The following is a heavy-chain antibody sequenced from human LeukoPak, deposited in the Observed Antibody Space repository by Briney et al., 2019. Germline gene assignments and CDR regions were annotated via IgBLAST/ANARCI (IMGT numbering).Heavy chain of an antibody. Sequence: SETLSLTCAVYGVSFSGYYWSWIRQPPGKGLEWIGEINHSGSTNYNPSLKSRVTISVDTSKNQFSLKISSVGAADTAVYYCARRSKLVPGAFGIWGQGTMVTVSS. CDR2: INHSGST. CDR3: ARRSKLVPGAFGI. J-gene: IGHJ3*02. CDR1: GVSFSGYY. V-gene: IGHV4-34*01. D-gene: IGHD6-13*01.